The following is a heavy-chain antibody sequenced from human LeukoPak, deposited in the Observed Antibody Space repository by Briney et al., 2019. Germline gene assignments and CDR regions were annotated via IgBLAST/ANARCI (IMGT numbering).Heavy chain of an antibody. CDR3: ASSQLLYYYGMDV. CDR1: GFTFSDYY. J-gene: IGHJ6*02. V-gene: IGHV3-11*01. Sequence: GGSLRLSCAASGFTFSDYYMSWIRQAPGKGLEWVSYISSRGSTIYYADSVKGRFTISRDNAKNSLYLQMNSLRAEDTAVYYCASSQLLYYYGMDVWGQGTTVTVSS. CDR2: ISSRGSTI. D-gene: IGHD4-23*01.